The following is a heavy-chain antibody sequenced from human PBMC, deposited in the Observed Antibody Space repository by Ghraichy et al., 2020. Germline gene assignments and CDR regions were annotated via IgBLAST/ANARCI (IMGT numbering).Heavy chain of an antibody. CDR1: GFTFSDYW. V-gene: IGHV3-7*03. CDR2: INQEGDKT. Sequence: GGSLRLSCAASGFTFSDYWMTWVRQAPGKGPEWLATINQEGDKTYYVDSVKGRFTISRDNAKTSLYLQMEGLRGEDTALYYCARDPGLLWFGGFDPWGQGTQVTVSS. D-gene: IGHD3-10*01. J-gene: IGHJ5*02. CDR3: ARDPGLLWFGGFDP.